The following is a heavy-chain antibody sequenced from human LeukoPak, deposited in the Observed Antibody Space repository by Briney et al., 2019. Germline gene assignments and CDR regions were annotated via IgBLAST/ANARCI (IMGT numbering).Heavy chain of an antibody. CDR2: ISYDGSNK. D-gene: IGHD4-23*01. CDR1: GFTLSSYG. Sequence: GGSLRLSCAASGFTLSSYGMHWVRPAPGKGLEWVAVISYDGSNKYYADSVKGRFTISRDNSKNTLYLQINSLRAEDTAVYYCANTVSNYGGAFDIGGQGTMVTVSS. CDR3: ANTVSNYGGAFDI. V-gene: IGHV3-30*18. J-gene: IGHJ3*02.